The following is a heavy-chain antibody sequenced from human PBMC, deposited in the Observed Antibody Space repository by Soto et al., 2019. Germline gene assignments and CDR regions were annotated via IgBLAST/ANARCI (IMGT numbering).Heavy chain of an antibody. J-gene: IGHJ4*02. V-gene: IGHV4-34*01. CDR3: ARVMTGTTADYFDY. Sequence: PSETLSLTCAVYGGSFSGYYWSWIRQPPGKGLEWIGEINHSGSTNYNPSLKSRVTISVDTSKNQFSLKLSSVTAADTAVYYCARVMTGTTADYFDYWGQGTLVTVSS. CDR1: GGSFSGYY. CDR2: INHSGST. D-gene: IGHD1-7*01.